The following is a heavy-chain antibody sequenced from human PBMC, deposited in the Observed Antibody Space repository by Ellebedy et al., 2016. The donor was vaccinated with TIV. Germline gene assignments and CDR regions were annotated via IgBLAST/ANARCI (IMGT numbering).Heavy chain of an antibody. D-gene: IGHD2-15*01. CDR2: INFSGRT. J-gene: IGHJ4*02. CDR3: ARFRGGGGSSYFDH. Sequence: SETLSLXXTVSSSSISTDYWTWIRQTPGKGLEWLGYINFSGRTNYNPSLQSRVTISGDTSKNQFSLKLSSVTAADTAVYYCARFRGGGGSSYFDHWGQGTLVTVSS. V-gene: IGHV4-59*01. CDR1: SSSISTDY.